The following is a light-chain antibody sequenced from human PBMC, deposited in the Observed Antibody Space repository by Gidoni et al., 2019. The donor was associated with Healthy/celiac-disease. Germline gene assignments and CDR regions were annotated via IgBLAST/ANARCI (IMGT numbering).Light chain of an antibody. J-gene: IGKJ1*01. CDR3: QQSYSTPPT. CDR1: QSISSY. CDR2: AAS. V-gene: IGKV1-39*01. Sequence: DIQMIQSPSSLSASVGDRVTITCRASQSISSYLNWYQQKPGKAPKLRIYAASSVQSGVPSRFSGSGSGTDFTLTISSLQPEDFATYYCQQSYSTPPTFGQGTKVEIK.